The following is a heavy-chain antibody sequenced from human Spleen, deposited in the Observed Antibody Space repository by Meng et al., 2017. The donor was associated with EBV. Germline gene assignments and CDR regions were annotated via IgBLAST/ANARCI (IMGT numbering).Heavy chain of an antibody. CDR2: IYWDDDK. CDR1: GFSLDTSGVA. D-gene: IGHD6-13*01. V-gene: IGHV2-5*02. Sequence: QIPLSRSGPPLLKPTQTLTLTCTFSGFSLDTSGVAVGWIRQPPGKPLEWLALIYWDDDKRYSPSLENRLTITRGTSRNQVVLTITNVDPADTGTYFCVHTSTPSSWQPDFWGQGILVTVSS. CDR3: VHTSTPSSWQPDF. J-gene: IGHJ4*02.